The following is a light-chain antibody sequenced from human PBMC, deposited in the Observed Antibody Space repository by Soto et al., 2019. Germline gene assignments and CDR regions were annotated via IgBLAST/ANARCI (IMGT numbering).Light chain of an antibody. V-gene: IGLV2-14*01. J-gene: IGLJ2*01. CDR1: SSDIGGYIH. CDR2: DVN. CDR3: SSYTSSSSLV. Sequence: QSALTQSASVSGSPGQSITISCSGTSSDIGGYIHVSWYQQHPGKAPRLLIYDVNNRPSGVSNRFSGSKSGNTASLTISGLQAEDEADYYCSSYTSSSSLVFGGGTKLTVL.